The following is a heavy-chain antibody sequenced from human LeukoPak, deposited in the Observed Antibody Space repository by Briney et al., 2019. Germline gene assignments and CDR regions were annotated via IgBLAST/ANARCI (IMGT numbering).Heavy chain of an antibody. CDR1: GFTFSSYG. J-gene: IGHJ6*03. V-gene: IGHV3-21*01. CDR3: ARDFGYYYYYMDV. Sequence: GGSLRLSCAASGFTFSSYGMHWVRQAPGKGLEWVSSISSSSSYIYYADSVKGRFTISRDNAKNSLYLQMNSLRAEDTAVYYCARDFGYYYYYMDVWGKGTTVTVSS. D-gene: IGHD3-16*01. CDR2: ISSSSSYI.